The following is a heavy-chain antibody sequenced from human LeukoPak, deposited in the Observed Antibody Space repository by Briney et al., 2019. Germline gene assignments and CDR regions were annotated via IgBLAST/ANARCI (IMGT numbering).Heavy chain of an antibody. D-gene: IGHD3-9*01. V-gene: IGHV4-59*01. J-gene: IGHJ4*02. Sequence: QVQLQESGPGLVKPSETLSLTCTVSGGSISSYYWSWIRQPPGKGLEWIGSIYYSGSTNYNPSLKSRVTISVDTSKNEFSLKLSSVTAADTAVYYCARSQILTGYWGYFDYWGQGSLVTVSS. CDR2: IYYSGST. CDR1: GGSISSYY. CDR3: ARSQILTGYWGYFDY.